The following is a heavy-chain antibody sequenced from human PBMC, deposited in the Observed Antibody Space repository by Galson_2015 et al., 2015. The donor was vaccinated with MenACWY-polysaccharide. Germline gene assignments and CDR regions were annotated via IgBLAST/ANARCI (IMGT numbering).Heavy chain of an antibody. V-gene: IGHV3-7*04. CDR3: ARGARWLDD. Sequence: SLRLSCAASRFTSSTYWMTWVRQAPGKGLEWVANIKPDGSQKNYVDSVKGRFTISRDNARDSLYLQMNSLRAEDTAIYYCARGARWLDDWGQGTLVTVSS. J-gene: IGHJ4*02. CDR1: RFTSSTYW. D-gene: IGHD2-15*01. CDR2: IKPDGSQK.